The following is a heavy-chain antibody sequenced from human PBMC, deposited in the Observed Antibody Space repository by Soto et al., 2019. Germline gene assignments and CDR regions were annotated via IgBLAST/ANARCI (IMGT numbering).Heavy chain of an antibody. J-gene: IGHJ4*02. Sequence: GGSLRLSCAASGFTFSSYAMSWVRQAPGKGLEWVSAISGSGGSKYYADSVKGRFTISRDNSKNTLYLQMNSLRAEDTAVYYCAKGGVYTYYYDSSGYPYYFDYWGQGTLVTVSS. CDR1: GFTFSSYA. D-gene: IGHD3-22*01. CDR2: ISGSGGSK. V-gene: IGHV3-23*01. CDR3: AKGGVYTYYYDSSGYPYYFDY.